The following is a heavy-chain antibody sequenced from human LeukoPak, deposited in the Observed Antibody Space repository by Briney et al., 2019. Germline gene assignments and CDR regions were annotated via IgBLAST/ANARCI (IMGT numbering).Heavy chain of an antibody. J-gene: IGHJ4*02. CDR1: GFTFSSYA. CDR2: IWSDGRNG. V-gene: IGHV3-33*08. Sequence: GRSLRLSCAASGFTFSSYAMHWVRQAPGKGLEWVAFIWSDGRNGYYADSVKGRFTISRDNSKNTLYLQMNSLRAEDTAVYYCATDGAHYDIDYWGQGTLVTVSS. D-gene: IGHD3-3*01. CDR3: ATDGAHYDIDY.